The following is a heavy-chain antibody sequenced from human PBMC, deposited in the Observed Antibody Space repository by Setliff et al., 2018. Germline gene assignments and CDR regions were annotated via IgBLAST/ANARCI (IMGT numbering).Heavy chain of an antibody. D-gene: IGHD5-12*01. Sequence: SETLSLTCTVSGGSISNSTFYWGWIRQPPGKGLEWIGSINYYGSIFDDGTTYSTYFNPSLKSRATISIDTSKSQFSLKLSSMTAADTALYYCARNPDFLQYSFDLWGRGTLVTVSS. J-gene: IGHJ2*01. V-gene: IGHV4-39*07. CDR2: INYYGSIFDDGTTYST. CDR3: ARNPDFLQYSFDL. CDR1: GGSISNSTFY.